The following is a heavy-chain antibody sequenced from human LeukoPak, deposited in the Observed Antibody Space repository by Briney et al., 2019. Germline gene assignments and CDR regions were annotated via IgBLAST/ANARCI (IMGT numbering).Heavy chain of an antibody. CDR3: AKLNDGLFDY. V-gene: IGHV3-30*18. D-gene: IGHD1-1*01. Sequence: GRSLRLSCAASGFTFSSHGMHWVRQAPGKGLEWVTVISYDGSNKYYADSVKGRFTISRDNSKNTLYLQMNSLRAEDTAVYYCAKLNDGLFDYWGQGTLVTVSS. CDR2: ISYDGSNK. CDR1: GFTFSSHG. J-gene: IGHJ4*02.